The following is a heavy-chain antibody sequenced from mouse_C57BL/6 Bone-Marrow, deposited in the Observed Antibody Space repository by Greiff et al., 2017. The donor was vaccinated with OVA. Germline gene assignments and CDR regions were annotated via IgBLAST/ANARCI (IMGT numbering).Heavy chain of an antibody. Sequence: EVKLMESGGDLVKPGGSLKLSCAASGFTFSSYGMSWVRQTPDKRLEWVATISSGGSYTYYQDRVKGRFPFSRDNDKNTLYLKMSSLKSEDTAMYDCERHGIAYWGQGTLVTVSA. D-gene: IGHD4-1*01. J-gene: IGHJ3*01. CDR1: GFTFSSYG. CDR2: ISSGGSYT. CDR3: ERHGIAY. V-gene: IGHV5-6*01.